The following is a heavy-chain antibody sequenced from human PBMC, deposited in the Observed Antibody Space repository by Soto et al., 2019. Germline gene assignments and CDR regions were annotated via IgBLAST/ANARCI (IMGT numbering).Heavy chain of an antibody. Sequence: SETLPLTCDVSGGSIDNSHSFWGWVHQPPGRGLGFLGSVYYSGGTYYNPSLKSRVTVSVDTSKNQVSLRGRSVRVPEKAMYYCVRVVDAATRHTAFDPWGQGSVVTGS. D-gene: IGHD2-15*01. CDR2: VYYSGGT. CDR3: VRVVDAATRHTAFDP. V-gene: IGHV4-39*01. J-gene: IGHJ5*02. CDR1: GGSIDNSHSF.